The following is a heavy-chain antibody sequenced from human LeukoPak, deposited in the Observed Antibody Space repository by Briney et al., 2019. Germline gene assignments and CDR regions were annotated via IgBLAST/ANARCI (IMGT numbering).Heavy chain of an antibody. Sequence: ASVKVSCKVSGYTLTELSMHWVRQAPGKGLEWMGGFDPEDGETIYAQKFQGRVTMTEDTSTDTAYMELSSLRSEDTAVYYCATDVTIVRGVMRAFDIWGQGTMVTVSS. CDR3: ATDVTIVRGVMRAFDI. CDR2: FDPEDGET. V-gene: IGHV1-24*01. J-gene: IGHJ3*02. CDR1: GYTLTELS. D-gene: IGHD3-10*01.